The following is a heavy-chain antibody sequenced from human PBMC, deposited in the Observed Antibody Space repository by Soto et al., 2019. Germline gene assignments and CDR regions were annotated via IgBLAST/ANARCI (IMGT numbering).Heavy chain of an antibody. D-gene: IGHD6-6*01. J-gene: IGHJ6*03. Sequence: GGSLRLSCAASGFTLSGYAVDWVRQAPGKGLEYVSGISSNGVGTYYANSVQGRFTISRDNSKNTVYLQMGSLRPEDMAVYYCARRARPDFYYMDVWGKGTTVTVSS. CDR1: GFTLSGYA. CDR2: ISSNGVGT. V-gene: IGHV3-64*01. CDR3: ARRARPDFYYMDV.